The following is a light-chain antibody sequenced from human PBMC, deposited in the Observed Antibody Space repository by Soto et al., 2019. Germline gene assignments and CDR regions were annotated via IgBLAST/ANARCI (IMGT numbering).Light chain of an antibody. CDR2: GAS. CDR3: QQYDNSPWT. Sequence: EIVLTQSPGTLSLSPGDRATLSCRTSQSVSSSYLAWYQQKPGQAPRLLIYGASSRATGIPDRFSGGGSGTDFTLTISTLEPEDFAVYYCQQYDNSPWTFGQGTKVEIK. CDR1: QSVSSSY. J-gene: IGKJ1*01. V-gene: IGKV3-20*01.